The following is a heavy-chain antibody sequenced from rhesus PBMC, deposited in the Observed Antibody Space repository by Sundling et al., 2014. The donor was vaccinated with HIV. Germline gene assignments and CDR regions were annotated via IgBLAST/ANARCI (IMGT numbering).Heavy chain of an antibody. CDR3: ARERQFSNYFDY. CDR1: GGSISSYY. Sequence: QVQLQESGPGLVKPSETLSLTCAASGGSISSYYWSWIRQPPGKGLEWIGHIHVNDGTTRYNPSLSSRVSISTDTSKNQFSLKLRSVTAADTAVYYCARERQFSNYFDYWGPGVLVTVSS. J-gene: IGHJ4*01. CDR2: IHVNDGTT. D-gene: IGHD4-23*01. V-gene: IGHV4-147*01.